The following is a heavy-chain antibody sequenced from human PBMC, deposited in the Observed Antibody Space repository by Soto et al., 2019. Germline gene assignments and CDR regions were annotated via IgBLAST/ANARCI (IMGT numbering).Heavy chain of an antibody. D-gene: IGHD1-7*01. Sequence: SETLWLTGTVAGGSISGYFWSWIRQPPGKGLEWIGYSHYSGSTNYNPSLKSRVTISVDTSKNQFSLKLSSVTSADTAVYFCARDKTGTTLNYYFGMDVWGQGTTVTVAS. CDR3: ARDKTGTTLNYYFGMDV. J-gene: IGHJ6*02. V-gene: IGHV4-59*01. CDR2: SHYSGST. CDR1: GGSISGYF.